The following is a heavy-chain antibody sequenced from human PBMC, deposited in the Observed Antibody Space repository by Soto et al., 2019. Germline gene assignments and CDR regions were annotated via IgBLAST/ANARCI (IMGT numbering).Heavy chain of an antibody. D-gene: IGHD1-26*01. CDR2: LRLRGGA. Sequence: QVRLQESGPGLLRPSETLSLTCTVSDVTFSSGNYFWAWVRRAPGKALEGSVDLRLRGGAFYTPSRRGRLRMSVDVFRSQFFLSLNSVSVADTAVYYCARGRSFRRGGRRWYFDFWGQGTLVNVSS. V-gene: IGHV4-30-4*01. CDR1: DVTFSSGNYF. J-gene: IGHJ2*01. CDR3: ARGRSFRRGGRRWYFDF.